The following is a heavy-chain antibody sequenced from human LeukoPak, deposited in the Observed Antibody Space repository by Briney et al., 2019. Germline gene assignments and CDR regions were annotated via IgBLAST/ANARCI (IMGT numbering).Heavy chain of an antibody. D-gene: IGHD3-16*01. CDR2: ISAYGSDT. CDR1: GFTFSTYP. J-gene: IGHJ4*02. CDR3: AKGGASRHFDY. Sequence: GGCLRLSCAASGFTFSTYPMSWVRPAPGKGLEWVSSISAYGSDTFHVDSVKGRFSISRDNSKNTLSLQMNSLIADDTAVYYCAKGGASRHFDYWGQGTLVTVSS. V-gene: IGHV3-23*01.